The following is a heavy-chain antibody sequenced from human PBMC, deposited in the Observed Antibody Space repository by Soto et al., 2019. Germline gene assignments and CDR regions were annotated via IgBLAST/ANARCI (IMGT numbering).Heavy chain of an antibody. J-gene: IGHJ5*02. Sequence: QVQLQESGPGLVKPSQTLSLTCTVSGGSISSGGYYWSWIRQHPGKGLEWIGYIYYSGSTYYNPSLKIRVTIPVDTSKHQSSLKLSSVTAADTAVYYCARVGGINWFDPWGQGTLVTVSS. CDR1: GGSISSGGYY. CDR2: IYYSGST. D-gene: IGHD1-20*01. CDR3: ARVGGINWFDP. V-gene: IGHV4-31*03.